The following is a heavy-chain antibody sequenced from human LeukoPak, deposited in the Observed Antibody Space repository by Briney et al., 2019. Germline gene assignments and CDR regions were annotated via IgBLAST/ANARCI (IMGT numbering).Heavy chain of an antibody. CDR2: ISWNSGSI. J-gene: IGHJ6*03. CDR1: GFTFDDYA. CDR3: AKDNSAVPRGAYMDV. D-gene: IGHD1-1*01. Sequence: SLRLSCAASGFTFDDYAMHWVRQAPGKGLEWVSGISWNSGSIGYADSVKGRFTISRDNAKNSLYLQMNSLRAEDTALYYCAKDNSAVPRGAYMDVWGKGTTVTVSS. V-gene: IGHV3-9*01.